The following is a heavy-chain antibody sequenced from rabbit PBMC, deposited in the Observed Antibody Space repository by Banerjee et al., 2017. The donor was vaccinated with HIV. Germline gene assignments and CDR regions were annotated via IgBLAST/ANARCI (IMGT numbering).Heavy chain of an antibody. J-gene: IGHJ3*01. CDR2: IYGGSSGST. CDR3: ARNLDL. CDR1: GFSFSSYG. Sequence: QSLEESGGDLVKPGASLTLTCTASGFSFSSYGISWVRQAPGKGLEWIACIYGGSSGSTYYASWAKGRFTISKTSSTTVTLQMTSLTAADTATYFCARNLDLWGQGTLVTVS. V-gene: IGHV1S40*01. D-gene: IGHD5-1*01.